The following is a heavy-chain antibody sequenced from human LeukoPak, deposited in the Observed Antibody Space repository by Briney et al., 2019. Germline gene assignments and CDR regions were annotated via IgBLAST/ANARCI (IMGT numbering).Heavy chain of an antibody. D-gene: IGHD3-22*01. CDR3: ARDYSGYSSHYFDY. CDR1: GFTFSSYN. CDR2: ISSSSSTI. Sequence: LGGSLRLSCAASGFTFSSYNMNWVRQAPGKGLEWVSYISSSSSTIYYADSVKGRFTISRDNAKNSLYLQMNSLRAEDTAVYYCARDYSGYSSHYFDYWGQGTLVTVSS. J-gene: IGHJ4*02. V-gene: IGHV3-48*01.